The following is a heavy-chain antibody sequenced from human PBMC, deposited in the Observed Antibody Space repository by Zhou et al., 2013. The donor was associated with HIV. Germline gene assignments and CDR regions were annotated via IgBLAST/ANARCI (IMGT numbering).Heavy chain of an antibody. V-gene: IGHV1-69*05. CDR1: GGTFSRNG. D-gene: IGHD1-26*01. CDR2: IIPIFGTG. J-gene: IGHJ6*03. Sequence: QVQLVQSGAEVKKPGSSVKVSCKASGGTFSRNGISWVRQAPGQGLEWMGGIIPIFGTGNYAQKFQGRVTITSDESTSTAYMELTSLRSEDTAVYYCAWGGGRFVGTSIHLYYMDVWGKGTTVTVS. CDR3: AWGGGRFVGTSIHLYYMDV.